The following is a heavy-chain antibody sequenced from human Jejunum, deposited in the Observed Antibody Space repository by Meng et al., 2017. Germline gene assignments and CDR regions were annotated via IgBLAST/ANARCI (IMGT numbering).Heavy chain of an antibody. CDR1: GFTFSGAW. J-gene: IGHJ4*02. Sequence: EGQLVESGGGVVKPGGSLRLSCAVSGFTFSGAWMSGVRQAPGKGLEWVSRIKSKRDGETTDYAAPVKGRFTISRDDSENTVYLQMNSLKAEDTAVYYCTHGHLAGTFFDYWSQGILVTVSS. CDR3: THGHLAGTFFDY. V-gene: IGHV3-15*01. D-gene: IGHD1-1*01. CDR2: IKSKRDGETT.